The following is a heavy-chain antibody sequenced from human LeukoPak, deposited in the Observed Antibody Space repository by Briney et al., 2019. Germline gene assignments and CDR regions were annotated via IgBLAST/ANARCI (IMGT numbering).Heavy chain of an antibody. CDR2: IYYSGST. CDR3: ARTGDSSGHVDY. V-gene: IGHV4-39*01. Sequence: PSETLSLTCTVSGGSISSSSYYWGWIRQPPGKGLEWIGSIYYSGSTYYNPSLKSRVTISVDTSKNQFSLKLSSVTAADTAVYYCARTGDSSGHVDYWGQGTLVTVSS. CDR1: GGSISSSSYY. J-gene: IGHJ4*02. D-gene: IGHD6-19*01.